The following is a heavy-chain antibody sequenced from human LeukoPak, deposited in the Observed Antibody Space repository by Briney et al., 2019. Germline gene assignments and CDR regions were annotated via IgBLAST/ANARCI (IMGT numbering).Heavy chain of an antibody. CDR1: GYSFTRYW. J-gene: IGHJ4*02. CDR3: AKIATTGGYFDY. V-gene: IGHV5-10-1*01. D-gene: IGHD6-13*01. Sequence: GESLKISCKGSGYSFTRYWISWVRQMPGKGLEWMGRIDPSDSYTNYRPSFQGHVTISADKSISTAYLQWSSLKASDTAMCYCAKIATTGGYFDYWGQGTLVTVSS. CDR2: IDPSDSYT.